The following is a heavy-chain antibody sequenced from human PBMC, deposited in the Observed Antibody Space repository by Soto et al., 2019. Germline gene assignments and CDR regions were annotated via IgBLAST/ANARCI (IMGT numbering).Heavy chain of an antibody. V-gene: IGHV4-4*08. Sequence: PSETLSLTCTVSGASMSDYYGTWIRQPPGRGLEWIGFMHSSGNANYSSSLKGRATISADKSITTAYLQWSGLKASDTAMYYCARGPTPLFDHWGQGTLVTVSS. CDR2: MHSSGNA. D-gene: IGHD2-15*01. CDR1: GASMSDYY. J-gene: IGHJ4*02. CDR3: ARGPTPLFDH.